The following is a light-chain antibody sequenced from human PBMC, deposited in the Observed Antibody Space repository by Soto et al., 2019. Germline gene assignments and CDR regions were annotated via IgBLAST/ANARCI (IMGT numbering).Light chain of an antibody. CDR2: EVN. J-gene: IGLJ3*02. CDR1: SSDLGVYDY. Sequence: QSALTQPASVSGSPGQSLTIACTGRSSDLGVYDYVSWFQQHPGKAPKLMIYEVNNRPSGVSNRFSGSKSGNTASLTISGLQAEDEADYYCSSFTSSSTWVFGGGTKLTVL. CDR3: SSFTSSSTWV. V-gene: IGLV2-14*01.